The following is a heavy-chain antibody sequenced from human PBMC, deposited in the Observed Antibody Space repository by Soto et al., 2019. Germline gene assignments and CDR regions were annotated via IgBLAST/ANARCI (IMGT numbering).Heavy chain of an antibody. V-gene: IGHV1-46*01. Sequence: ASVKVSCKASGYTFTSYYMHWVRQAPGQGLEWMGIINPSGGSTSYAQKFQGRVTMTRDTSTSTVYMELSSLRSEDTAVYYCARGNFSFVVVVAVTDWSAPGAKGPLVTVSS. CDR1: GYTFTSYY. J-gene: IGHJ5*02. CDR2: INPSGGST. CDR3: ARGNFSFVVVVAVTDWSAP. D-gene: IGHD2-15*01.